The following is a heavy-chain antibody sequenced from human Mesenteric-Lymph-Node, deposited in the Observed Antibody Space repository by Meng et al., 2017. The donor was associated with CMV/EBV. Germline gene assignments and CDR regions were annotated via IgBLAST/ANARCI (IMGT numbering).Heavy chain of an antibody. CDR1: GYPFTSYA. Sequence: KVSCKAFGYPFTSYAMHWVRQAPGQRLEWMGWINAGNGNTKYSQKFQGRVTITRDTSASTAYMELSSLRSEDTAVYYCAGETGGGLDYWGQGTLVTVSS. J-gene: IGHJ4*02. CDR2: INAGNGNT. D-gene: IGHD1-14*01. V-gene: IGHV1-3*01. CDR3: AGETGGGLDY.